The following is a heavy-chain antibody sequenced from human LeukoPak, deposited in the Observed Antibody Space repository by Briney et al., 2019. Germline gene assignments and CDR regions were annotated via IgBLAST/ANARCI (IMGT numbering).Heavy chain of an antibody. D-gene: IGHD5-18*01. V-gene: IGHV4-38-2*01. CDR2: IYHSGST. CDR1: GYSISSGYY. J-gene: IGHJ5*02. Sequence: SETLSLTCAVSGYSISSGYYWGWIRQPPGKGLEWIGSIYHSGSTYYNPSLKSRVTISVDTSKNQFSLKLSSVTAADTAVYYCARGWYSYGYAWFDPWGQGTLVTVSS. CDR3: ARGWYSYGYAWFDP.